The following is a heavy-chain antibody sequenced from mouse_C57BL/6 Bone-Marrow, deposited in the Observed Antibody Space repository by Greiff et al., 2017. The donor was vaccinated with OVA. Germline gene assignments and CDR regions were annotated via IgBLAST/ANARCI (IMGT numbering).Heavy chain of an antibody. V-gene: IGHV1-18*01. CDR3: ARSFITTVVADWYFDV. D-gene: IGHD1-1*01. CDR2: INPNNGGT. J-gene: IGHJ1*03. CDR1: GYTFTDYN. Sequence: EVQLQQSGPELVKPGASVKIPCKASGYTFTDYNMDWVKQSHGQSLEWIGDINPNNGGTIYNQKFKGKATLTVDKSSSTAYMELRSLTSEDTAVYYCARSFITTVVADWYFDVWGTGTTVTVSS.